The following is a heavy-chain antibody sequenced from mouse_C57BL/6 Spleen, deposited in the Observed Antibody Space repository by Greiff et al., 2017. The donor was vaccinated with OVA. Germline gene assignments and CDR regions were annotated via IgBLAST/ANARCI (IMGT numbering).Heavy chain of an antibody. V-gene: IGHV1-80*01. Sequence: VQLQQSGAELVKPGASVKISCKASGYAFSSYWMNWVKQRPGKGLEWIGQIYPGDGDTNYNGKFKGKATLTADKSSSTAYMQLSSLPSEDSAVYFCARLGDYDGYAMDYWGQGTSVTVSS. CDR2: IYPGDGDT. CDR1: GYAFSSYW. J-gene: IGHJ4*01. D-gene: IGHD2-4*01. CDR3: ARLGDYDGYAMDY.